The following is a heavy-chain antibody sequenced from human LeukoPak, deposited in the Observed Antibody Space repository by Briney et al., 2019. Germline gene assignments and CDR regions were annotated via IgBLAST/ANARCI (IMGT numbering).Heavy chain of an antibody. CDR2: ISSSSSYI. CDR1: GFTFSSYS. V-gene: IGHV3-21*04. CDR3: AREDARNSGFYEQ. J-gene: IGHJ4*02. Sequence: GGSLRLSCAASGFTFSSYSMNWVRQAPGKGLEWVSSISSSSSYIYYADSVKGRFTISRDNAKNSLYLEMNGLTAEDTAFYYCAREDARNSGFYEQWGQGTLVTVSS. D-gene: IGHD3-22*01.